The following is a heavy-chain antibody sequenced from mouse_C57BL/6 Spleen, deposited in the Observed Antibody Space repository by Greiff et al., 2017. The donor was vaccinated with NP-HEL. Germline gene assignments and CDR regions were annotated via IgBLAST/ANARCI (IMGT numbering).Heavy chain of an antibody. Sequence: EVQLVESGGGLVKPGGSLKLSCAASGFTFSSYTMAWVRQTPEKRLEWVATISGGGGHTYYPDSVKGRFTISRDNAKNSLYLQMSSLRSEDTALYYCARQNYYGRYFDYWGQGTTLTVSS. D-gene: IGHD1-1*01. J-gene: IGHJ2*01. V-gene: IGHV5-9*01. CDR1: GFTFSSYT. CDR2: ISGGGGHT. CDR3: ARQNYYGRYFDY.